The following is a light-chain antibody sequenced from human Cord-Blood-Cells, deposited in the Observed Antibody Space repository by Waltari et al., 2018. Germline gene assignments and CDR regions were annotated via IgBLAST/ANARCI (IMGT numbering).Light chain of an antibody. Sequence: DIVMTQSPDSLAVSLGERATINCKSSQSVLYSSNNKNYLAWYQQKPGQPPNLLIYWASTRESGVPDRFSGSGYGTDFTLPISSLQAEDVAVYYCQQYYSTPHTFGQGTKLEIK. J-gene: IGKJ2*01. V-gene: IGKV4-1*01. CDR1: QSVLYSSNNKNY. CDR2: WAS. CDR3: QQYYSTPHT.